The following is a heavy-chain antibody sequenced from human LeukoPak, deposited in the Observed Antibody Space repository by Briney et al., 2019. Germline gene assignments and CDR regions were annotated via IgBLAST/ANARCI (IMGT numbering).Heavy chain of an antibody. CDR3: ARGGVWFGESRHFDY. Sequence: SQTLSLTCTVTGGSISSGDYYWSWIRQPPGKGLEWIGYIYYSGSTYYNPSLKSRVTISVDTSKNQFSLKLSSVTAADTAVYYCARGGVWFGESRHFDYWGQGTLVTVSS. CDR2: IYYSGST. V-gene: IGHV4-30-4*08. J-gene: IGHJ4*02. CDR1: GGSISSGDYY. D-gene: IGHD3-10*01.